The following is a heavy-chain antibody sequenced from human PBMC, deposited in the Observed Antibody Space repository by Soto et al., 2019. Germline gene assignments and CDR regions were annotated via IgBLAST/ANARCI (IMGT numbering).Heavy chain of an antibody. Sequence: QVQLVQSGAEVKKPGASVKVSCKASGYTFTSYGISWVRQAPGQGLEWMGWISAYNGNTNYAQKLQGRVTMTTDTSTSTAYMELRSLRSDDTAVYYCAIVATNLYYDFGDWFDPWGQGTLVTVSS. V-gene: IGHV1-18*04. J-gene: IGHJ5*02. CDR3: AIVATNLYYDFGDWFDP. CDR1: GYTFTSYG. CDR2: ISAYNGNT. D-gene: IGHD3-3*01.